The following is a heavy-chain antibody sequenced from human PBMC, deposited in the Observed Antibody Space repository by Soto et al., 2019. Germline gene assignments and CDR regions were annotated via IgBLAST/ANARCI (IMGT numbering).Heavy chain of an antibody. J-gene: IGHJ5*02. CDR2: IYHGEST. CDR3: ARVGPWVPYYYDSSPYTFENWFDP. V-gene: IGHV4-38-2*01. D-gene: IGHD3-22*01. CDR1: GYSISSGYY. Sequence: PSETLSLTCAVSGYSISSGYYWGWLRQPPGKGLEWIGSIYHGESTYYNPSLNSRVTLSIDMTNNHVSLILNSVTAADTAVYYCARVGPWVPYYYDSSPYTFENWFDPWGQGTLVTVS.